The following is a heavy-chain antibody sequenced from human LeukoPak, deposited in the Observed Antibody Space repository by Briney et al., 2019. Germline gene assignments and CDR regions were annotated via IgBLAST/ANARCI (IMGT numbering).Heavy chain of an antibody. D-gene: IGHD3-10*01. CDR1: GGSISSSSYY. Sequence: SETLSLTCTVSGGSISSSSYYWGWIRQPPGKGLEWIGSIYYSGSTYYNPSLKSRVTISVDTSKNQFSLKLSSVTAADTAVYYCARAPITMVRGVIITAGGGHNWFDPWGQGTLVTVSS. CDR3: ARAPITMVRGVIITAGGGHNWFDP. V-gene: IGHV4-39*07. J-gene: IGHJ5*02. CDR2: IYYSGST.